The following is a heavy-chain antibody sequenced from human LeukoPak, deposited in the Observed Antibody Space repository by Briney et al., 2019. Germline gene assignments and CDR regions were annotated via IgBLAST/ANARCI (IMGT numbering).Heavy chain of an antibody. CDR3: AKDRGCRTGNCRVNWFDP. CDR2: ISANGGGT. D-gene: IGHD3/OR15-3a*01. V-gene: IGHV3-43*02. Sequence: GGPLRLSCALSGFPFGVYPMLGAPHVPGKGLEGFSLISANGGGTYYPDSVKGRFTISRDNSKNSLYLQMNSLRTEDAALYYCAKDRGCRTGNCRVNWFDPWGQGTLVTVSS. J-gene: IGHJ5*02. CDR1: GFPFGVYP.